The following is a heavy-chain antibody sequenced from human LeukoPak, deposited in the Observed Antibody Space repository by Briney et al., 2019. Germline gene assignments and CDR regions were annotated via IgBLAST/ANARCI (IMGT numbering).Heavy chain of an antibody. Sequence: SETLSVTCAVSGGSISSGGYSWSWLRQPPGKGLEWLGYIYHSGSTYYNPSLKSRVTISVDRSKNQFSLKLSSVTAADTAVYYCARVGVAVTAPFDYWGQGTLVTVSS. V-gene: IGHV4-30-2*01. CDR2: IYHSGST. CDR1: GGSISSGGYS. D-gene: IGHD2-21*02. J-gene: IGHJ4*02. CDR3: ARVGVAVTAPFDY.